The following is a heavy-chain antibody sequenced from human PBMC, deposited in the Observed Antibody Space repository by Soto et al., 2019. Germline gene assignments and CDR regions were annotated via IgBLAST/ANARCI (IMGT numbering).Heavy chain of an antibody. CDR1: GGSFSGYY. CDR2: INHSGST. Sequence: PSETLSLTCAVYGGSFSGYYWSWIRQPPGKGLEWIGEINHSGSTNYNPSLKSRVTISVDTSKNQFSLKLSSVTAADTAVYYCAKYDFWSGIFLAWGQGTLVTVSS. CDR3: AKYDFWSGIFLA. V-gene: IGHV4-34*01. D-gene: IGHD3-3*01. J-gene: IGHJ5*02.